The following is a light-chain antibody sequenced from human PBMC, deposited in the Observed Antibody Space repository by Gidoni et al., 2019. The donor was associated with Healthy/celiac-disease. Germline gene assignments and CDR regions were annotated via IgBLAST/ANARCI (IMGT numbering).Light chain of an antibody. Sequence: ELVMTQSPATLSVSPGERATLSCRASQRVSSNLAWYQQKPGQAPRLLIYGASTRATGIPARFSGSGSGTEFTLTISSLQSEDFAVYYCQQYNNWPPWTFGQXTKVEIK. CDR2: GAS. V-gene: IGKV3-15*01. CDR3: QQYNNWPPWT. J-gene: IGKJ1*01. CDR1: QRVSSN.